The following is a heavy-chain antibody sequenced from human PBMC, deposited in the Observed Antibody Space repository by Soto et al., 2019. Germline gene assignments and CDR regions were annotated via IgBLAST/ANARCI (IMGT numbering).Heavy chain of an antibody. CDR1: GYAFTSYL. V-gene: IGHV5-51*01. CDR3: ARGYCTTTICDPWFDP. Sequence: LKISCQASGYAFTSYLIAWVRQIPVRGLEWMGIIYPGDSDTRYSPSFQGQVTISADKSITTAYLQWNSLEASDTAMYYCARGYCTTTICDPWFDPWGQGTLVTVSS. D-gene: IGHD2-2*01. CDR2: IYPGDSDT. J-gene: IGHJ5*02.